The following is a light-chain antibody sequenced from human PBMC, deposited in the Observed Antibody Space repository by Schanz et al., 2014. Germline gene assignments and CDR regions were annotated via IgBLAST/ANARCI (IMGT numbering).Light chain of an antibody. Sequence: EIVMTQSPATLSVSPGERATLSCRASQSISSYLAWYQQKPGQAPRLLIYETSTRATGVPVRFSGSGSGTEFTLTIGGLQSEDLAIYYCQQYDNWPRTFGPGTKVDIK. J-gene: IGKJ3*01. CDR3: QQYDNWPRT. V-gene: IGKV3-15*01. CDR2: ETS. CDR1: QSISSY.